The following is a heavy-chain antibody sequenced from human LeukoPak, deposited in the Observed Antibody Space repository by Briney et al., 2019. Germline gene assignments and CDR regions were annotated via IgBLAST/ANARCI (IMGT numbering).Heavy chain of an antibody. J-gene: IGHJ4*02. V-gene: IGHV3-30*02. CDR3: AKDLAVGVTGLGFDY. D-gene: IGHD1-26*01. CDR2: IRYDGSNK. CDR1: GFTFSSYG. Sequence: QPGGSLRLSCAASGFTFSSYGMQWVRQAPGKGLEWVAFIRYDGSNKYYADSVKGRFTISRDNSKNTLCLQMNSLRAEDTAVYYCAKDLAVGVTGLGFDYWGQGTLVTVSS.